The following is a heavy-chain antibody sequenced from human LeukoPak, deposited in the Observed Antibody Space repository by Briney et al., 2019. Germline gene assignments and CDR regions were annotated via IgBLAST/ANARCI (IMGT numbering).Heavy chain of an antibody. CDR3: ARDRLGAMLFFDS. CDR2: ISSSSSTI. CDR1: GFTFRSYE. J-gene: IGHJ4*02. Sequence: GGSLRLSCEDSGFTFRSYEMNWVRQAPGKGLEWVSYISSSSSTIYYADSVKGRVTISRDNSKNTLYLQMNSLRAEDTALYYCARDRLGAMLFFDSWGQGTLVTVSS. V-gene: IGHV3-48*03. D-gene: IGHD3-16*01.